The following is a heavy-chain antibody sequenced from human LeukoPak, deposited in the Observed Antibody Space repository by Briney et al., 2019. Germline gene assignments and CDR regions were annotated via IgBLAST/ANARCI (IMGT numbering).Heavy chain of an antibody. D-gene: IGHD1-1*01. V-gene: IGHV4-4*07. CDR2: ISSSVRA. CDR1: GGSLSNYN. J-gene: IGHJ6*03. CDR3: ATEPTRTPYYYMDV. Sequence: SETLSLTCTVSGGSLSNYNWNWIRQPAGKGLEWIGRISSSVRANYNPSLKSRVTLSVDTSKNQLSLILNSVTAADSAVFYCATEPTRTPYYYMDVCGTGNTVIVSS.